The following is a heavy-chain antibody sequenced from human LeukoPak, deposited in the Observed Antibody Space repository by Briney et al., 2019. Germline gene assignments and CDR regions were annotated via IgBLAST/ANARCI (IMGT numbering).Heavy chain of an antibody. CDR3: ARGLGDDILTGYYNLDY. J-gene: IGHJ4*02. CDR2: IIPIFGTA. CDR1: GYTFTSYG. D-gene: IGHD3-9*01. V-gene: IGHV1-69*05. Sequence: ASVKVSCKASGYTFTSYGISWVRQAPGQGLEWMGRIIPIFGTANYAQKFQGRVTITTDESTSTAYMELSSLRSEDTAVYYCARGLGDDILTGYYNLDYWGQGTLVTVSS.